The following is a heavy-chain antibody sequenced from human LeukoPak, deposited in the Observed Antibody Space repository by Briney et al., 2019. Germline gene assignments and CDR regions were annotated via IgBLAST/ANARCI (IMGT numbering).Heavy chain of an antibody. D-gene: IGHD2-8*01. J-gene: IGHJ4*02. CDR1: GYTFTSYA. Sequence: ASVKVSCKASGYTFTSYAMHWVRQAPGQRLEWTGWINAGNGNTKYSQKFQGRVTITRDTSASTAYMELSSLRSEDTAMYYCARGGLGYCTNGVCYSNYYFDYWGQGTLVTVSS. CDR2: INAGNGNT. V-gene: IGHV1-3*01. CDR3: ARGGLGYCTNGVCYSNYYFDY.